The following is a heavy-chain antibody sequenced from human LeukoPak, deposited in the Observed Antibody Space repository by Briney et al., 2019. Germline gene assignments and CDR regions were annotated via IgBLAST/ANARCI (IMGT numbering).Heavy chain of an antibody. J-gene: IGHJ4*02. V-gene: IGHV4-39*07. Sequence: KPSETLSLTCTVSGGSISSYYWGWIRQPPGKGLEWIGSIYYSGSTYYNPSLKSRVTISVDTSKNQFSLKLSSVTAADTAMYYCARGGAAAFDYWGQGNLVTVSS. D-gene: IGHD1-26*01. CDR3: ARGGAAAFDY. CDR1: GGSISSYY. CDR2: IYYSGST.